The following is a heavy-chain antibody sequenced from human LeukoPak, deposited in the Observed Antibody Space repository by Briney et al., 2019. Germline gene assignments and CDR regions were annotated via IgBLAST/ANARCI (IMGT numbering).Heavy chain of an antibody. Sequence: SETLSLTCAVSGGSISSSNWWSWVRPPPGKGLEWIGEIYHSGSTNYNPSLKSRVTISVDKSKNQFSLKLSSVTAADTAVYYCARVYYDSSGYYSTFDYWGQGTLVTVSS. CDR2: IYHSGST. CDR1: GGSISSSNW. CDR3: ARVYYDSSGYYSTFDY. V-gene: IGHV4-4*02. D-gene: IGHD3-22*01. J-gene: IGHJ4*02.